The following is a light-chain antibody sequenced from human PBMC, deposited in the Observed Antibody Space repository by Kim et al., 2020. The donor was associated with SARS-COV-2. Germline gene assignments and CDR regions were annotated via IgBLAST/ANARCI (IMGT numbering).Light chain of an antibody. Sequence: SYELTQPPSVSVSPGQTASITCSGDKLGDKYACWYQQKPGQSPVLVIYQDSNRPSGIPERFSGSNSGNTATLTISGTQAMDEADYYCQAWDSSTAVFGGGTQLTDL. CDR2: QDS. CDR3: QAWDSSTAV. CDR1: KLGDKY. V-gene: IGLV3-1*01. J-gene: IGLJ2*01.